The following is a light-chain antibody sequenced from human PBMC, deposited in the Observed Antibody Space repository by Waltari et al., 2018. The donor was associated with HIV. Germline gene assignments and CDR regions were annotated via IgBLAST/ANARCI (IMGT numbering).Light chain of an antibody. Sequence: GGSSNIGSNSVHWYQQLPGTDPRLLLYSTNQRPSRVPDRFSGSKSGTSASLAISGLQSEDEADYYCATWDDTLNGVIFGGGTKLTVL. CDR2: STN. J-gene: IGLJ2*01. V-gene: IGLV1-44*01. CDR3: ATWDDTLNGVI. CDR1: SSNIGSNS.